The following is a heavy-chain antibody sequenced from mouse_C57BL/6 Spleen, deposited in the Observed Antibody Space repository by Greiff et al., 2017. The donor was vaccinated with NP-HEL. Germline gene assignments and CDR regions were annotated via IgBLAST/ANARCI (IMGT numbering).Heavy chain of an antibody. V-gene: IGHV1-4*01. Sequence: VQLQESGAELARPGASVKMSCKASGYTFTSYTMHWVKQRPGQGLEWIGYINPSSGYTKYNQKFKDKATLTADKSSSTAYMQLSSLTSEDSAVYYCAREDGNYDWFAYWGQGTLVTVSA. CDR1: GYTFTSYT. CDR2: INPSSGYT. CDR3: AREDGNYDWFAY. J-gene: IGHJ3*01. D-gene: IGHD2-1*01.